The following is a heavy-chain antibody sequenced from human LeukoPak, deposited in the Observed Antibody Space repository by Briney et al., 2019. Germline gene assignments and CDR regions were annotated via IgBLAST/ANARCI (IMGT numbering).Heavy chain of an antibody. V-gene: IGHV3-23*01. Sequence: GGALRLSCAASGFTFSSYAMSWVRQAPGKGLEWVSAISGSGGSTYYADSVKGRFTISRDNSKNTLYLQMNSLRAEDTAVHYCAKDLDYGGNFHFDYWGQGTLVTVSS. J-gene: IGHJ4*02. CDR1: GFTFSSYA. D-gene: IGHD4-23*01. CDR2: ISGSGGST. CDR3: AKDLDYGGNFHFDY.